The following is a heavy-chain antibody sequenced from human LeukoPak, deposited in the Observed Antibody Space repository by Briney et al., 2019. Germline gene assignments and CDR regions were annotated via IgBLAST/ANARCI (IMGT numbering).Heavy chain of an antibody. Sequence: ASVKVSCKPSGYTFTNYYIHWVRQAPGQGPEWVGWINPASAGAAFAPKFQGRVSMTWDSSITTAFMDLTSLRSDDTAIYYCARQLGNYYRAFDFWGQGTLVTVSS. J-gene: IGHJ4*02. CDR3: ARQLGNYYRAFDF. CDR2: INPASAGA. CDR1: GYTFTNYY. D-gene: IGHD6-6*01. V-gene: IGHV1-2*02.